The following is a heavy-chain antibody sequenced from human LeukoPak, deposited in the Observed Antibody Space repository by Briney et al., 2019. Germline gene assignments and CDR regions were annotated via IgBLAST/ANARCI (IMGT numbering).Heavy chain of an antibody. Sequence: ETLSLTCTVAGDSITTSSYYWGWIRQPPGKGLEWIGNIYYSGSTYYNPSLKSRVTISVDTSKNQFSLWLSSVTAADTAVYYCARLETYDSTLDYWGQGTLVTVSS. CDR2: IYYSGST. D-gene: IGHD3-22*01. CDR1: GDSITTSSYY. V-gene: IGHV4-39*01. CDR3: ARLETYDSTLDY. J-gene: IGHJ4*02.